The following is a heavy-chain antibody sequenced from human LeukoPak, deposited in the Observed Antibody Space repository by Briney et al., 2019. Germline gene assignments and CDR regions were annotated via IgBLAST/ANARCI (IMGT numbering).Heavy chain of an antibody. D-gene: IGHD2-2*01. CDR2: IYPGDSDT. J-gene: IGHJ6*03. Sequence: GGSLQISCQGSGSLFTSYWIGGVRQVPGKGREWMGIIYPGDSDTRYSPSFQGQVTISANKTISTAYLQWSSLKASDTAMYYCATLREDIVVVPAAIRNYYYYMDVWGKGTTVTVSS. V-gene: IGHV5-51*01. CDR1: GSLFTSYW. CDR3: ATLREDIVVVPAAIRNYYYYMDV.